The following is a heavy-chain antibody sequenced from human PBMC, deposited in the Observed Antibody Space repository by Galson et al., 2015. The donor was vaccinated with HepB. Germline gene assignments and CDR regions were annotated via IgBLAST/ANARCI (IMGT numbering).Heavy chain of an antibody. CDR3: ARRARGRSLYQLARRQYYYYYMDV. CDR1: GGSFNDYS. D-gene: IGHD1-1*01. CDR2: VSHSGNT. Sequence: ETLSLTCAVYGGSFNDYSWTWIRQRPGKGLDWLGEVSHSGNTNYSPSLQSRLTILVDTSKNQFSLKINSVTAADTAIYYCARRARGRSLYQLARRQYYYYYMDVWGKGTMVTVSS. J-gene: IGHJ6*03. V-gene: IGHV4-34*01.